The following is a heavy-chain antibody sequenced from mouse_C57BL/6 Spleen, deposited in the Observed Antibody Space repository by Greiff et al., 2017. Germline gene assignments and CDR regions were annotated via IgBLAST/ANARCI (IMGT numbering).Heavy chain of an antibody. D-gene: IGHD2-4*01. CDR3: ARRHYDYDGGYYAMDY. Sequence: VKLQESGAELVMPGASVKLSCKASGYTFTSYWMHWVKQRPGQGLEWIGEIDPSDSYTNYNQKFKGKSPLTVDKSSSTAYMQLSSLTSEDSAVYYCARRHYDYDGGYYAMDYWGQGTSVTVSS. J-gene: IGHJ4*01. V-gene: IGHV1-69*01. CDR2: IDPSDSYT. CDR1: GYTFTSYW.